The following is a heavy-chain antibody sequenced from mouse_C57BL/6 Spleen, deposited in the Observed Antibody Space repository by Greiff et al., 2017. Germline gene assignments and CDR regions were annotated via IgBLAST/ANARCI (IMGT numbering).Heavy chain of an antibody. J-gene: IGHJ3*01. CDR2: ISGGGGNT. V-gene: IGHV5-9*01. Sequence: EVMLVESGGGLVKPGGSLKLSCAASGFTFSSYTMSWVRQTPEKRLEWVATISGGGGNTYYPDSVKGRFTISRDNAKNSLYLQMSSLGSEDTALYYCASYYGSSPFAYWGQGTLVTVSA. CDR3: ASYYGSSPFAY. D-gene: IGHD1-1*01. CDR1: GFTFSSYT.